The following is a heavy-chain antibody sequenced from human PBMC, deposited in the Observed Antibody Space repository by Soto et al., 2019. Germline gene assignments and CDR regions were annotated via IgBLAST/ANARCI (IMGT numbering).Heavy chain of an antibody. D-gene: IGHD1-7*01. CDR1: DGSISTYDW. CDR2: MFHSGGA. J-gene: IGHJ4*02. V-gene: IGHV4-4*02. Sequence: KSSETLSLTCVVSDGSISTYDWWTWVRQPPGKGLEWIEKMFHSGGADYSPSLKSRVTISADSSKNHFSLRLTAVTAEDTDVYYCANGTVDSMREHWGQGTQATVSS. CDR3: ANGTVDSMREH.